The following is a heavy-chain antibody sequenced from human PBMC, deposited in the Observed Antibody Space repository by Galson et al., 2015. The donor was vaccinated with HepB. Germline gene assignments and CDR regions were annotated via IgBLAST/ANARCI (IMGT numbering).Heavy chain of an antibody. CDR2: HKGSGDST. V-gene: IGHV3-23*01. Sequence: PLRLSCEASGFEFSDHAMSWVRQAQGKGLEGVSAHKGSGDSTFYADSVKGRFTISRDNSKNTLYVHMNRVRAEDTAVYYCAKVSDYFGTGSLDYWGQGTLVTVSS. CDR3: AKVSDYFGTGSLDY. J-gene: IGHJ4*02. D-gene: IGHD3-10*01. CDR1: GFEFSDHA.